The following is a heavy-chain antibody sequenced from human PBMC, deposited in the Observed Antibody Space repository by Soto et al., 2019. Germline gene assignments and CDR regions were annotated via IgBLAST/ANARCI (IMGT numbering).Heavy chain of an antibody. Sequence: SETLSLTCTVSGGSISSYYWSWIRQPPGKGLEWIGYIYYSGSTNYNPSLKSRVTISVDTSKNQFSLKLSSVTAADTAVYYCARNGQHGSSTSCNTEHYFYYWGQGTLVTVSS. D-gene: IGHD2-2*01. J-gene: IGHJ4*02. V-gene: IGHV4-59*12. CDR1: GGSISSYY. CDR3: ARNGQHGSSTSCNTEHYFYY. CDR2: IYYSGST.